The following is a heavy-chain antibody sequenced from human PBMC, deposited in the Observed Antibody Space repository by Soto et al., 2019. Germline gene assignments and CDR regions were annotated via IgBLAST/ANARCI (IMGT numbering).Heavy chain of an antibody. CDR1: GGTFSSYT. Sequence: QVQLVQSGAEVKKPGSSVKVSCKASGGTFSSYTISWVRQAPGQGLEWMGRIIPILGIANYAQKFQGRVTITADKSTSTDCMELSSLRSEDTAVYYCATRKYINYGTDGWGQGATVTVSS. D-gene: IGHD5-12*01. V-gene: IGHV1-69*02. CDR3: ATRKYINYGTDG. CDR2: IIPILGIA. J-gene: IGHJ6*02.